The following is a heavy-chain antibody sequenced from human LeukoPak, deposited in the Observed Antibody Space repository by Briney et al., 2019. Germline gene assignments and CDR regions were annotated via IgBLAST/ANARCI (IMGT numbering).Heavy chain of an antibody. CDR3: AKDFHRLAEFDAFDI. CDR2: ISWNSGSI. V-gene: IGHV3-9*01. CDR1: GFTFDDYA. J-gene: IGHJ3*02. Sequence: GGSLRLSCAASGFTFDDYAMHWVRQAPGKGLEWVSGISWNSGSIGYADSVKGRFTISRDNAKNSLYLQMNSLRAEDTALYYCAKDFHRLAEFDAFDIWGQGTMVTVSS. D-gene: IGHD3-16*01.